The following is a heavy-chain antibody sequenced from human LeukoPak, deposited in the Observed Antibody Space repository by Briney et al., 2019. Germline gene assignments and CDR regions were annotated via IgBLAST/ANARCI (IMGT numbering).Heavy chain of an antibody. V-gene: IGHV3-7*01. J-gene: IGHJ4*02. CDR3: ARDGEYLDYDILGYFDY. CDR1: GFTFSSYS. Sequence: QPGRSLRLSCAASGFTFSSYSMSWVRQTPGKGLEWVANIKQDGSEKYFVDSVKGRFTISRDNAKNSLYLQMNSLRGEDTAVYYCARDGEYLDYDILGYFDYWGQGTLVTVSS. D-gene: IGHD3-9*01. CDR2: IKQDGSEK.